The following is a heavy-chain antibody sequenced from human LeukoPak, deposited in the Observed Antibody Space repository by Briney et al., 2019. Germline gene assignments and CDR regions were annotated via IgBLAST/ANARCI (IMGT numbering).Heavy chain of an antibody. CDR3: AGWVTVYDFWSGHHDAFDI. V-gene: IGHV4-59*01. D-gene: IGHD3-3*01. CDR1: GGSISIYY. J-gene: IGHJ3*02. Sequence: SETLSLTCTVAGGSISIYYWSWIRQPPGKGLEWVGYIYYSGSTNYNPSLKRRATISVDTYKKQFCMKLRSVTAADTAVYYCAGWVTVYDFWSGHHDAFDIWGQGTMVTVSS. CDR2: IYYSGST.